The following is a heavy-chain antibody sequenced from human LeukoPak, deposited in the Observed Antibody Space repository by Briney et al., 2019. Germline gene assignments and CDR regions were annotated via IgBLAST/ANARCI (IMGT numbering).Heavy chain of an antibody. CDR3: ARSHYYGSGSDYYYYSMDV. Sequence: GESLKISCKGSGYTSTNYWIAWVRQMPGKGLEWMGIIYPSDSDTRYSPSFQDQVTLSADKSISTAYLQWSSLKASDTAMYYCARSHYYGSGSDYYYYSMDVWGKGTTVTVSS. CDR2: IYPSDSDT. J-gene: IGHJ6*03. D-gene: IGHD3-10*01. CDR1: GYTSTNYW. V-gene: IGHV5-51*01.